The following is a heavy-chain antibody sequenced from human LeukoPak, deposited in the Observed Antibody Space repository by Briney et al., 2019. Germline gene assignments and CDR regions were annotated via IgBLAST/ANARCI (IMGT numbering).Heavy chain of an antibody. CDR1: GGTFSSYT. Sequence: SVKVSFKASGGTFSSYTISWVRQAPGQGLEWMGRIIPILGIANYAQKFQGRVTITADKSTSTAYMELSSLRSEDTAVYYCARDRGSNVVVVVVGAFDIWGQGTMVTVSS. V-gene: IGHV1-69*04. D-gene: IGHD2-15*01. CDR3: ARDRGSNVVVVVVGAFDI. J-gene: IGHJ3*02. CDR2: IIPILGIA.